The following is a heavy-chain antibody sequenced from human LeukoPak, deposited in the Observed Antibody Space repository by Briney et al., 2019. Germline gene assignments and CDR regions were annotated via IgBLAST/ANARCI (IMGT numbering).Heavy chain of an antibody. V-gene: IGHV1-69*05. CDR3: ARDHWGIVENGYDYFYYDMDV. CDR1: GGSFSTSG. Sequence: ASVKVSCKASGGSFSTSGFSWVRQAPGQGLEWMGGVIPIYGTPSYAQKFQGRVTITTDESTSTAYMGLSSLRSEDTAVYCCARDHWGIVENGYDYFYYDMDVWGQGTTVTVSS. J-gene: IGHJ6*02. D-gene: IGHD7-27*01. CDR2: VIPIYGTP.